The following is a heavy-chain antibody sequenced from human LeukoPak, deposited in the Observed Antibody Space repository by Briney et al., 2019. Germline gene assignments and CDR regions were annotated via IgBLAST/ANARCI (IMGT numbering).Heavy chain of an antibody. CDR3: GKTTVGYSSGQKPAWPVDY. D-gene: IGHD5-18*01. Sequence: GGSLRLSCEASGFTFGSHAMYWVRQAPGKGLEWVAGIFGSGGSTHYADSVKGRFTIFRDNSRNTVYLQINSLRAEDTAVYYCGKTTVGYSSGQKPAWPVDYWGQGTLVTVSS. V-gene: IGHV3-23*01. CDR2: IFGSGGST. J-gene: IGHJ4*02. CDR1: GFTFGSHA.